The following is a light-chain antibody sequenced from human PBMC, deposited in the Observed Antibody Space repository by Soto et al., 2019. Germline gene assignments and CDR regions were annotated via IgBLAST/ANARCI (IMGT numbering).Light chain of an antibody. J-gene: IGKJ5*01. CDR3: QQRSIWPIT. V-gene: IGKV3-11*01. CDR1: QSVISF. Sequence: EIVLTQYPATLSLSPGEIAPLSCRARQSVISFFAWCQQKPGQAPRLLIHDASNRATGVPARFSGSGSGTDFTLTISSLEPEDFAVYYCQQRSIWPITCGEGTRREIK. CDR2: DAS.